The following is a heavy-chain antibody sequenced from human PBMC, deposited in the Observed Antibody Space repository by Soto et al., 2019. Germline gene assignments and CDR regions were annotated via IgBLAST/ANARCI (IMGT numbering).Heavy chain of an antibody. J-gene: IGHJ5*02. CDR2: ITGSGDAT. Sequence: EVQLLESWGGLVQPGGSLRLSCAASGFTFSSFAMSWVRQAPGKGLEWVSAITGSGDATFYADSVRGRFTISRDNSKNTLYLQMNSLGAEDTALYYCASGLVGYCSSSSCHAYRFDPWGQGTLVTVSS. D-gene: IGHD2-2*01. CDR1: GFTFSSFA. CDR3: ASGLVGYCSSSSCHAYRFDP. V-gene: IGHV3-23*01.